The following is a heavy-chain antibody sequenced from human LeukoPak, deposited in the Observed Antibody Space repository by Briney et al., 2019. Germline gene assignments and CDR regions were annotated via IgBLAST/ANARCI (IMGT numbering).Heavy chain of an antibody. D-gene: IGHD1-26*01. V-gene: IGHV4-39*07. Sequence: SETLSLTCTVSGGSISSGSYYWSWIRQPPGKGLEWIGEINHSGSTNYNPSLKSRVTISVDTSKNQFSLKLSSVTAADTAVYYCASSPVGATDYWGQGTLVIVSS. CDR2: INHSGST. CDR1: GGSISSGSYY. J-gene: IGHJ4*02. CDR3: ASSPVGATDY.